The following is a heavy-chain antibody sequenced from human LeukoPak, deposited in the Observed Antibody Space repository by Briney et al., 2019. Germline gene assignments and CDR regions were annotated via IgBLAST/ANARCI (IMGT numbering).Heavy chain of an antibody. CDR2: VNPDTGNT. CDR3: ARRGLVAGIYDLVYGFDL. CDR1: GFSFTTFH. D-gene: IGHD3/OR15-3a*01. J-gene: IGHJ3*01. V-gene: IGHV1-8*03. Sequence: ASVKVSRKAAGFSFTTFHINWVRQAPGQGPEWMGWVNPDTGNTGLAQKFQGRVTIAQKSSETTVYMELNSLTSEDTAVYYCARRGLVAGIYDLVYGFDLWGQGTMVTVSS.